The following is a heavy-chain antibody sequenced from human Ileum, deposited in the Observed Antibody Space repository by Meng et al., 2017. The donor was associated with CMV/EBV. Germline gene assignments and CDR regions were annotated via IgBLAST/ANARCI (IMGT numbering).Heavy chain of an antibody. CDR1: GFPFGACY. J-gene: IGHJ4*02. CDR2: ITGSGDII. Sequence: LACAASGFPFGACYMTWVRQAPGKGLDWVSYITGSGDIIYYADSVKGRFTISRDNAKSSLYLEINSLRAEDTAVYYCARGNYGFDYWGQGTLVTVSS. D-gene: IGHD4-17*01. CDR3: ARGNYGFDY. V-gene: IGHV3-11*01.